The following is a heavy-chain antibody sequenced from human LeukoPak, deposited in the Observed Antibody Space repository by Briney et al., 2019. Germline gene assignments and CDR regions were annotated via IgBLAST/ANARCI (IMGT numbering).Heavy chain of an antibody. V-gene: IGHV1-46*03. CDR2: INPSGGST. D-gene: IGHD2-2*01. Sequence: ASVKVSCKASGYTFTSHYMHWVRQAPGQGLEWMGIINPSGGSTSYAQKFQGRVTMTRDTSTSTVYMELRSLGSEDTAVYYCATARRLEGYCSSITCLVPYNWLDPWGQGTLVTVSS. CDR1: GYTFTSHY. J-gene: IGHJ5*02. CDR3: ATARRLEGYCSSITCLVPYNWLDP.